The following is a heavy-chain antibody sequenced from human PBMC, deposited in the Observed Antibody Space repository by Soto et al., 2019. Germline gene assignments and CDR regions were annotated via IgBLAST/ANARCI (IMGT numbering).Heavy chain of an antibody. D-gene: IGHD1-26*01. V-gene: IGHV3-21*01. Sequence: EVQLVESGGGLVKPGGSLRLSCAASGFTFSSYSMNWVRQAPGKGLEWVSSISCSSSYIYYADSVKGRFTISRDNAKNSLYLQMNSLRAEDTAVYYCARASSGSSWTYYFDYWGQGTLVTVSS. CDR1: GFTFSSYS. CDR3: ARASSGSSWTYYFDY. J-gene: IGHJ4*02. CDR2: ISCSSSYI.